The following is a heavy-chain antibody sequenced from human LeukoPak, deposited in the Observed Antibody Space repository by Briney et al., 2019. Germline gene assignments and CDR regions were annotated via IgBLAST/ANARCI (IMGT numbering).Heavy chain of an antibody. CDR2: ISSSSSYI. CDR1: GFTFSSYS. V-gene: IGHV3-21*01. Sequence: GGSLRLSCAASGFTFSSYSMNSVRQAPGKGLEWVSSISSSSSYIYYADSVKGRFTISRDNAKNSLYLQMNSLRAEDTAVYYCARGNYDSSGYYLDYWGQGTLVTVSS. CDR3: ARGNYDSSGYYLDY. J-gene: IGHJ4*02. D-gene: IGHD3-22*01.